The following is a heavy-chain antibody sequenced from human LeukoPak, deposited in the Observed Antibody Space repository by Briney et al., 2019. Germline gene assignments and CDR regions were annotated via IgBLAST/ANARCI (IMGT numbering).Heavy chain of an antibody. CDR2: ISAYNGNT. CDR1: GYTFTSYG. CDR3: ARDGRHRLSGYGGWFDP. D-gene: IGHD3-22*01. Sequence: ASVKVSFKSSGYTFTSYGISWVRQAPGQGLEWMGWISAYNGNTNYAQKLQGRVIMTTDTSTTTAYMEVRNLRPDDTAVYYCARDGRHRLSGYGGWFDPWGQGTLVTVSS. V-gene: IGHV1-18*01. J-gene: IGHJ5*02.